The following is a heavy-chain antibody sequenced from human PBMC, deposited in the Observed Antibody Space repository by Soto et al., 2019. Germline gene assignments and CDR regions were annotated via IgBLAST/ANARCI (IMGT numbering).Heavy chain of an antibody. V-gene: IGHV1-3*01. CDR3: GRGQGDSGYDPLGF. Sequence: QVQLVQSGAEVKKPGASVKVSCKASGYTFTSYSIHWVRQAPGQRLEWMGWINAGNGNTKYSQKFQGRVTITKDTSASTAYMELSSLGSEDTALYYCGRGQGDSGYDPLGFWGQGTLVTVSS. J-gene: IGHJ4*02. CDR1: GYTFTSYS. CDR2: INAGNGNT. D-gene: IGHD5-12*01.